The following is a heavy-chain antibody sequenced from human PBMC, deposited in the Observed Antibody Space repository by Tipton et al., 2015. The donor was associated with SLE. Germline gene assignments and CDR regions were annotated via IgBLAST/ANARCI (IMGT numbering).Heavy chain of an antibody. D-gene: IGHD2-15*01. Sequence: NLQGRLTVTADTSTSEAYMELRNLRSDDTAVYYCARHVVGGPKHFDYWGQGTLVTVSS. J-gene: IGHJ4*02. V-gene: IGHV1-18*01. CDR3: ARHVVGGPKHFDY.